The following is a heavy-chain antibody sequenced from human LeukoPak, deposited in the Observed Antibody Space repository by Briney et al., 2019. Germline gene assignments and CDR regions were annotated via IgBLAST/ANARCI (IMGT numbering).Heavy chain of an antibody. J-gene: IGHJ3*02. Sequence: PSETLSLTCTVSGGSISSYYWSWIRQPAGKGLEWIGRIYTSGSTNYNPSLKSRVTMSVDTSKNQFSLKLSSVTAADTAVYYCARGYYDFWSGYYLDAFDIWGQGTMVTVSS. CDR2: IYTSGST. CDR3: ARGYYDFWSGYYLDAFDI. D-gene: IGHD3-3*01. CDR1: GGSISSYY. V-gene: IGHV4-4*07.